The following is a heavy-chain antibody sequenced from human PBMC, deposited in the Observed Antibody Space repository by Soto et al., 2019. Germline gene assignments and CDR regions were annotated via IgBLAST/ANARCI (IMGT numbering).Heavy chain of an antibody. CDR1: GFTFGNFG. V-gene: IGHV3-23*01. D-gene: IGHD2-21*02. Sequence: EVQLLESGGGLVQPGGSLRLSCAASGFTFGNFGMNWVRQAPGKGLEWVSGISGGGGSTYYADSVKGRFTSSRDPSKNTIFLEMNSLRAEDTAVYYCAKGFIVVVTVIRPDDAFDVWGQGTLVNVSS. CDR2: ISGGGGST. J-gene: IGHJ3*01. CDR3: AKGFIVVVTVIRPDDAFDV.